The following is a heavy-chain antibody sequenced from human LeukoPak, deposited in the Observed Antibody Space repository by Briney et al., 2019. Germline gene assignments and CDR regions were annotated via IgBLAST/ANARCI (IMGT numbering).Heavy chain of an antibody. CDR1: GFTFSDYW. CDR3: ARDRFPGTYYYYYYGMDV. D-gene: IGHD3-10*01. Sequence: PGGSLRLSCAASGFTFSDYWMHWVRQAPGKGLVWVSRINGDGSSTIYADSVKGRLTISRDNAKNTLYLQMNSLSAEDTAVYYCARDRFPGTYYYYYYGMDVWGQGTTVTVSS. J-gene: IGHJ6*02. CDR2: INGDGSST. V-gene: IGHV3-74*01.